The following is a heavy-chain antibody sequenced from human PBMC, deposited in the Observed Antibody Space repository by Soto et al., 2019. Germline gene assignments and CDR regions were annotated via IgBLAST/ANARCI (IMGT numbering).Heavy chain of an antibody. CDR3: AKEKQEGVNWFDP. J-gene: IGHJ5*02. Sequence: PGGSLRLSCAASGFTFDDYAMHWVRQAPGKGLEWVSGISWNSGSIGYADSVKGRFTISRDNAKNSLYLQMNSLRAEDTALYYCAKEKQEGVNWFDPWGQGTLVTVSS. V-gene: IGHV3-9*01. D-gene: IGHD6-13*01. CDR1: GFTFDDYA. CDR2: ISWNSGSI.